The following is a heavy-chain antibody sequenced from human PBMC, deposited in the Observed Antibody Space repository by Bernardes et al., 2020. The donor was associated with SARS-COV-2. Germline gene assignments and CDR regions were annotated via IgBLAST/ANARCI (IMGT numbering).Heavy chain of an antibody. Sequence: GSLRLSCAASGFSISTYAMSWVRQAPGKGLEWVSAITISGGTTYYADSVKGRFTISRDNSKNTLYLQMHSLRAEDTAVYYCAKDQAQGSFGSGSYWGQGTLVTVSS. D-gene: IGHD3-10*01. V-gene: IGHV3-23*01. CDR2: ITISGGTT. CDR3: AKDQAQGSFGSGSY. J-gene: IGHJ4*02. CDR1: GFSISTYA.